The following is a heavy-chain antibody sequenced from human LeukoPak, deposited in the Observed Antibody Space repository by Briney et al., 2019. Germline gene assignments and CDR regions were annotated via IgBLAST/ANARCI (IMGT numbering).Heavy chain of an antibody. CDR3: ARERDSSGPRYFDY. CDR2: INSDGSST. J-gene: IGHJ4*02. D-gene: IGHD3-22*01. Sequence: PGGSLRLSCAASGFTFSSYWMHWVRQAPGKGLVWVSRINSDGSSTSYADSVKGRFTISRDNAKNTLYLQMNSLRAEDTAVYYCARERDSSGPRYFDYWGQGTLVTVPS. CDR1: GFTFSSYW. V-gene: IGHV3-74*01.